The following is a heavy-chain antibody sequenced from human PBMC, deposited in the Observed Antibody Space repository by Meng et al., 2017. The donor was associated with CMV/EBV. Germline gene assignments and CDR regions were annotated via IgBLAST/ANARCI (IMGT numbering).Heavy chain of an antibody. V-gene: IGHV1-18*01. D-gene: IGHD2-15*01. CDR2: ISAYNGNT. CDR1: GYTFTSYG. CDR3: ARDPWYCSGGSCYYYYYGMDV. Sequence: ASVKVSCKASGYTFTSYGISWVRQAPGQGLEWMGWISAYNGNTNYAQKLQGRVTMTTDTSTSTACMELRSLRSDDTAVYYCARDPWYCSGGSCYYYYYGMDVWGQGTTVTVSS. J-gene: IGHJ6*02.